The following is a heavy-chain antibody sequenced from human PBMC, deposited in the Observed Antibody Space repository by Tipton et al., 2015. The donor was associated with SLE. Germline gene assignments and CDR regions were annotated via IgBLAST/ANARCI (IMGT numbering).Heavy chain of an antibody. CDR2: INDSGST. D-gene: IGHD2-2*01. Sequence: LRLSCTVYGGSFNNFYWSWIRQPPEKGLEWIGEINDSGSTKYNPSLKSRVTISVDTSKNQFSLKLSSVTAADTAVYYCARRRECGSCPEAYAYYYGIDVWGQGTTVTVSS. J-gene: IGHJ6*02. V-gene: IGHV4-34*01. CDR3: ARRRECGSCPEAYAYYYGIDV. CDR1: GGSFNNFY.